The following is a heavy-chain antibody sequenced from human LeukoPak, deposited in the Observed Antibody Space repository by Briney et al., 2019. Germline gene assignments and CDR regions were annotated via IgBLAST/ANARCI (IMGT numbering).Heavy chain of an antibody. CDR1: GDSISSSNW. V-gene: IGHV4-4*02. Sequence: PSETLSLTCAVSGDSISSSNWWSWVRQPPGKGLEWIGEIYHSGSTNYNPSLKSRVTISVDKSKNQFSLKLSSVTAADTAVYYCARGQQLVIYWYFDLWGRGTLVTVSS. D-gene: IGHD6-13*01. CDR3: ARGQQLVIYWYFDL. J-gene: IGHJ2*01. CDR2: IYHSGST.